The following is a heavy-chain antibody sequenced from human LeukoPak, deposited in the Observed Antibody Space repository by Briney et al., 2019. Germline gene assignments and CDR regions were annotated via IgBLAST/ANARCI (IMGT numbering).Heavy chain of an antibody. J-gene: IGHJ4*02. D-gene: IGHD5-18*01. CDR2: IYYSGST. CDR1: GGSISSSSYY. V-gene: IGHV4-39*01. CDR3: ARHLYSYGSVSLDY. Sequence: SETLSLTCTVSGGSISSSSYYWGWIRQPPGKGLEWIGSIYYSGSTYYNPSLKSRVTISVDTSKNQFSLKLSSVTAADTAVYYCARHLYSYGSVSLDYWGQGTLATVSS.